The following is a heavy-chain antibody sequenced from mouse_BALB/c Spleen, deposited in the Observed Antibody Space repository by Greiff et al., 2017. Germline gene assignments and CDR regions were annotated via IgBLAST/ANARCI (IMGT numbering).Heavy chain of an antibody. J-gene: IGHJ2*01. CDR3: TRDPNPDFDY. V-gene: IGHV5-6-4*01. Sequence: EVQLVESGGGLVKPGGSLKLSCAASGFTFSSYTMSWVRQTPEKRLEWVATISSGGSYTYYPDSVKGRFTISRDNAKNTLYLQMSSLKSEDTAMYYCTRDPNPDFDYWGQGTTLTVSS. CDR2: ISSGGSYT. CDR1: GFTFSSYT. D-gene: IGHD4-1*01.